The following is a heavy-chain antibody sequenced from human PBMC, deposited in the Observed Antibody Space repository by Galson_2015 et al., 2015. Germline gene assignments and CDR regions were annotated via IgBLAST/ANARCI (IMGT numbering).Heavy chain of an antibody. CDR3: ANPGYSSSGYY. Sequence: LRLSCAASGFTFSSYAMSWVRQAPGKGLEWVSGVSSSGGSTYADSVKGRFTISRDNSKNTLYLQMDSLRADDTAVYYCANPGYSSSGYYWGQGTLVTVSS. V-gene: IGHV3-23*01. CDR2: VSSSGGST. CDR1: GFTFSSYA. J-gene: IGHJ4*02. D-gene: IGHD6-6*01.